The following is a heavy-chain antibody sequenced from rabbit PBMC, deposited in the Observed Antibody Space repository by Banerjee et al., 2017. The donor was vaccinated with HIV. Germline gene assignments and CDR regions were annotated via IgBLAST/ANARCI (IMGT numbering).Heavy chain of an antibody. CDR1: GFSFSNKYV. J-gene: IGHJ4*01. Sequence: QSLEESGGDLVKPEGSLTLTCTASGFSFSNKYVMCWVRQAPGKGLEWIACINTNSGNTVSAGWAKGRFTISRTSSTTVALQMTSLTAADTATHFCARAFYGGYGGYDLWGPGTLVTVS. CDR3: ARAFYGGYGGYDL. V-gene: IGHV1S40*01. D-gene: IGHD7-1*01. CDR2: INTNSGNT.